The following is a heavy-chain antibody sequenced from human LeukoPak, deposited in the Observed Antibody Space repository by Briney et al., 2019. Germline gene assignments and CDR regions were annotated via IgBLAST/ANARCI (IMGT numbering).Heavy chain of an antibody. D-gene: IGHD3-16*01. CDR3: ARTLRGGGALDY. J-gene: IGHJ4*02. V-gene: IGHV3-7*03. CDR1: GFTFSNYW. CDR2: IKEDGSEK. Sequence: GGSLRLSCAASGFTFSNYWLNRVRQAPGKGLEWLDNIKEDGSEKYYVDSVKGRFTISRDNAKNSLFLQMNSLRAEDTAVYYCARTLRGGGALDYWGQGTLVTVSS.